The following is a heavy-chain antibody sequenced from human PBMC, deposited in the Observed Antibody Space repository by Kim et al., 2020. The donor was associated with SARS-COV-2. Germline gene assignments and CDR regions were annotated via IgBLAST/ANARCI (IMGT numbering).Heavy chain of an antibody. V-gene: IGHV1-69*13. CDR3: ARVVIYCGGDCYVNGMDV. J-gene: IGHJ6*02. D-gene: IGHD2-21*02. CDR1: GGTFSSYA. CDR2: IIPIFGTA. Sequence: SVKVSCKASGGTFSSYAISWVRQAPGQGLEWMGGIIPIFGTANYAQKFQGRVTITADESTSTAYMELSSLRSEDTAVYYCARVVIYCGGDCYVNGMDVWGQGTTVTVSS.